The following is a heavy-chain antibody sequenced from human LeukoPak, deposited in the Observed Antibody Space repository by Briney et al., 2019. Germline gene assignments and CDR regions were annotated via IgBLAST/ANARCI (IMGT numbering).Heavy chain of an antibody. D-gene: IGHD5-24*01. Sequence: ASVRVSCKASGYTFTSYDINWVRQTTGQGLEWMGWMNPNSGNTGYAQRFQGRVTMTRATSISTAYMELISLTSEDTDVYYCARARDGYDWGQGTLVTVSS. CDR2: MNPNSGNT. V-gene: IGHV1-8*01. CDR3: ARARDGYD. J-gene: IGHJ4*02. CDR1: GYTFTSYD.